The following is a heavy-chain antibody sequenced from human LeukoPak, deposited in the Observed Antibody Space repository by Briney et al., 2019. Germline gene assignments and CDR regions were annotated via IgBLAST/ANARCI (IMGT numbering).Heavy chain of an antibody. D-gene: IGHD5-12*01. Sequence: PSETLSLTCTVSGGSISNYYWSWIRQPAGKGLEWIGRIYTSGSTNYNPSLKSRVTISVDTSKNQFSLKLSSVTAADTAVYYCARDRGYSGYDFSLWGQGTLVTVSS. V-gene: IGHV4-4*07. CDR2: IYTSGST. CDR1: GGSISNYY. CDR3: ARDRGYSGYDFSL. J-gene: IGHJ4*02.